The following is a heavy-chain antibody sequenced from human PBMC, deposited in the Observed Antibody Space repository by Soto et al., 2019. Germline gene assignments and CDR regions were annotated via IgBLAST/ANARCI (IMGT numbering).Heavy chain of an antibody. J-gene: IGHJ6*02. D-gene: IGHD6-13*01. V-gene: IGHV1-18*01. CDR3: ARLSRRIAAAGTPLHPYGMDV. Sequence: ASVKVSCKASGYTFTSYGISWVRQAPGQGLEWMGWISAYNGNTNYAQKLQGRVTMTTDTSTSTAYMELRSLRSDDTAVYYCARLSRRIAAAGTPLHPYGMDVWGQGTTVTVSS. CDR1: GYTFTSYG. CDR2: ISAYNGNT.